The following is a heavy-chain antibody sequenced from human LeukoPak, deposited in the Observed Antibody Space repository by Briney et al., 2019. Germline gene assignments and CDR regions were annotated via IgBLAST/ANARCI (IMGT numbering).Heavy chain of an antibody. J-gene: IGHJ3*02. Sequence: SETLSLTCTVSGGSISIYYWSWIRQPPGKGLEWIGYINYSGSTNYNPSLKSRVTISVDTSKNQFSLKLSSVTAADTAVYYCARGSMVRGVIDAFDIWGQGTMVTVSS. CDR1: GGSISIYY. CDR3: ARGSMVRGVIDAFDI. V-gene: IGHV4-59*01. D-gene: IGHD3-10*01. CDR2: INYSGST.